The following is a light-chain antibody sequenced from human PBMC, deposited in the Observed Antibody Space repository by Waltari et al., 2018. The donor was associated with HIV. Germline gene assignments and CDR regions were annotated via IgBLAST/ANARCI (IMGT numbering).Light chain of an antibody. CDR2: WAS. Sequence: DIVMTQSPDSLAVSLGERATINCKSSQSVLYSSNHKNYLAWYQQKPGQPPKLLIYWASTRESGVPDRFSGSGSGTDFTLTISSLQAEDVAVYYCQQYYSTPLTFGQGTRLEIK. CDR1: QSVLYSSNHKNY. V-gene: IGKV4-1*01. J-gene: IGKJ5*01. CDR3: QQYYSTPLT.